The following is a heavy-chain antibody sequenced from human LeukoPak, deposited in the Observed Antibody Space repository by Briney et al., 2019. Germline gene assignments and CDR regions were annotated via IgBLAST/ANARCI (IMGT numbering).Heavy chain of an antibody. CDR1: GFTFSSYA. J-gene: IGHJ4*02. CDR3: AKEGEGYCSSTSCYGAWDY. Sequence: PGGSLRLSCAASGFTFSSYAMSWVRQAPGKGLEWVSAISGSGGSTYYADSVKGRFTISRDNSKNTLYLQMNSLRTEDTAVYYCAKEGEGYCSSTSCYGAWDYWGQGTLVTVSS. D-gene: IGHD2-2*01. CDR2: ISGSGGST. V-gene: IGHV3-23*01.